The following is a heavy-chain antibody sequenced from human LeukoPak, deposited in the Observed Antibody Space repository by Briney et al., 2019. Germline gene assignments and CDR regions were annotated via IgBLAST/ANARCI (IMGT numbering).Heavy chain of an antibody. CDR1: GGSISSGGYS. V-gene: IGHV4-61*02. Sequence: SETLSLTCAVSGGSISSGGYSWSWIRQPAGKGLEWIGRIYTSGSTNYNPSLKSRVTMSVDTSKNQFSLKLSSVTAADTAVYYCARGSDLETGGFDPWGQGTLVTVSS. CDR3: ARGSDLETGGFDP. D-gene: IGHD3-3*01. J-gene: IGHJ5*02. CDR2: IYTSGST.